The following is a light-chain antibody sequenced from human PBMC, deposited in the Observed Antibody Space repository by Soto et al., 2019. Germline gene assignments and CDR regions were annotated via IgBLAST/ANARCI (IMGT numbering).Light chain of an antibody. Sequence: EIVMTQSPATLSVSPGERATLSCSASQSVSSNFAWYQQKPVQAPRLLIYGASTRSTGIPARFSGSGSGTEFTLTISSLQSEDFAVYYWQEYNNWPPWTFGQGTKVEIK. CDR3: QEYNNWPPWT. V-gene: IGKV3-15*01. J-gene: IGKJ1*01. CDR1: QSVSSN. CDR2: GAS.